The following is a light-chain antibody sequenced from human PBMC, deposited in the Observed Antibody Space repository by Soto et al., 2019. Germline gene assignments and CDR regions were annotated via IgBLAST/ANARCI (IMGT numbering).Light chain of an antibody. CDR3: QHRTNWPRT. J-gene: IGKJ2*01. CDR2: DAS. V-gene: IGKV3-11*01. Sequence: EIGLTQSPATLSLSPGERATLSCRASQSVGTFLGWYQQKPGQAPRLIIYDASNRATGVTARFSGTGSGTDFALTISSVEPEVFAVYYCQHRTNWPRTFGQGTKLDIK. CDR1: QSVGTF.